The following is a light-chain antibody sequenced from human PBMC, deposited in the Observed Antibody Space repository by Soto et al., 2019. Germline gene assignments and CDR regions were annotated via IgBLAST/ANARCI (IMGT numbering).Light chain of an antibody. J-gene: IGKJ3*01. Sequence: EIVMTQSPGTLSVSPGESATLSCRASQSINNKLAWYQQKSGQAPRLLIYGASTRATGVPGRFSGGGSGTDFTLTISSLQSEDFAVYFCQQYNNWPPFTFGPGTKVDIK. V-gene: IGKV3-15*01. CDR1: QSINNK. CDR2: GAS. CDR3: QQYNNWPPFT.